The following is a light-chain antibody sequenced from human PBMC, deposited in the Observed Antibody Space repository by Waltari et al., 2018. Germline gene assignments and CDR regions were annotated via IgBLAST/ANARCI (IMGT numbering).Light chain of an antibody. J-gene: IGKJ1*01. CDR2: GTS. Sequence: VLTQSLGTLSLSPGETVTLSCRASQKVNNEDFGWYDQRPGQAPRLLIYGTSHRATGIPDRVSGSGSGTDFALTISRLEPEDFAVYYCQHYGSSLVAFGQGTRVEIK. CDR1: QKVNNED. V-gene: IGKV3-20*01. CDR3: QHYGSSLVA.